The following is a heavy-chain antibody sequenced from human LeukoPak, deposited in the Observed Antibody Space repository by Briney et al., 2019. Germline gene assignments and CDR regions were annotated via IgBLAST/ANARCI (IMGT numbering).Heavy chain of an antibody. J-gene: IGHJ4*02. CDR3: APIDYGSGSYPDY. CDR2: ISGSGGST. V-gene: IGHV3-23*01. CDR1: GFTFSSYA. Sequence: GGSLRLSCAASGFTFSSYAMSWVRQAPGKGLEWVSAISGSGGSTYYADSVKGRFTISRDNSKNTLYLQMNSLRAEDTAVYYCAPIDYGSGSYPDYWGQGTLVTVSS. D-gene: IGHD3-10*01.